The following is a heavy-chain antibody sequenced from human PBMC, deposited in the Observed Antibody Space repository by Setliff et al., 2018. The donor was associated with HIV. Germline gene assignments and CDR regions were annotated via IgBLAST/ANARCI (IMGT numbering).Heavy chain of an antibody. CDR1: GFTFSDYY. Sequence: GGSLRLSCAAFGFTFSDYYMSWIRQAPGQGLEWVSYISSSSSYIYYADSVKGRFTNSRDNARNTLYLQMNSLRADDTGVYHCASEGYEHGSYYFDYWGQGSPVTVSS. J-gene: IGHJ4*02. D-gene: IGHD3-10*01. V-gene: IGHV3-11*05. CDR3: ASEGYEHGSYYFDY. CDR2: ISSSSSYI.